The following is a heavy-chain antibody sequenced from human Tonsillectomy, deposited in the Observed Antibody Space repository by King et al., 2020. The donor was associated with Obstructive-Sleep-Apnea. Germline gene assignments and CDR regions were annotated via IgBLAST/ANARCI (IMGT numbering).Heavy chain of an antibody. CDR2: IRLDGIKT. CDR3: AKDLGMGSQLDL. J-gene: IGHJ4*02. Sequence: VQLVESGGGVVQPGGSLRLSCAASGFTFSSYGMHWVRQAPGKGLEGETFIRLDGIKTYYADSVQGRFTSSRDNSKSTLYLQRNNLRPEDTAFYYCAKDLGMGSQLDLRGPGTLVTVSS. V-gene: IGHV3-30*02. CDR1: GFTFSSYG. D-gene: IGHD7-27*01.